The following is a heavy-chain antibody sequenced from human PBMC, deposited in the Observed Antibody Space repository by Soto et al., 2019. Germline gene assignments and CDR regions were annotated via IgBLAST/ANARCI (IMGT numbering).Heavy chain of an antibody. Sequence: SETLSLTCTVSGGSISSGGSYWGWIRQPPGKGLEWIGYIYYSGNTYFNPSLKSRVTLSVDTSKNQFSLNLSSVTAADTAVYYCVSYCSTTKRPFDYWGQGSLLTASS. CDR3: VSYCSTTKRPFDY. J-gene: IGHJ4*02. D-gene: IGHD2-2*01. CDR2: IYYSGNT. V-gene: IGHV4-30-4*01. CDR1: GGSISSGGSY.